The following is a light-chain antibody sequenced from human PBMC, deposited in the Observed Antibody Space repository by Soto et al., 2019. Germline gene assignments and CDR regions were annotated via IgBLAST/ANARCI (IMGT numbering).Light chain of an antibody. J-gene: IGLJ2*01. CDR2: DNN. CDR1: GSNIENNF. Sequence: QSVLTQPPSVSAAPGQRVTISCSGSGSNIENNFVSWYQHLPGTAPKLLIFDNNKRPSGIPDRFSGSKSGTSATLGVTGLQTGDEADYYCEAWDSSLSAGIFGGGTKLTVL. CDR3: EAWDSSLSAGI. V-gene: IGLV1-51*01.